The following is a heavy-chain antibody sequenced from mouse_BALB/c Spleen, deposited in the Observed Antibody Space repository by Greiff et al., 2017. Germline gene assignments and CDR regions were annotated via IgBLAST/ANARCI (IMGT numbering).Heavy chain of an antibody. J-gene: IGHJ1*01. D-gene: IGHD1-1*01. CDR1: GFSLTGYG. CDR3: ARDYYYGSSYWYFDV. CDR2: IWGDGST. V-gene: IGHV2-6-7*01. Sequence: QVQLKESGPGLVAPSQSLSITCTVSGFSLTGYGVNWVRQPPGKGLEWLGMIWGDGSTDYNSALKSRLSISKDNSKSQVFLKMNSLQTDDTARYYCARDYYYGSSYWYFDVWGAGTTVTVSS.